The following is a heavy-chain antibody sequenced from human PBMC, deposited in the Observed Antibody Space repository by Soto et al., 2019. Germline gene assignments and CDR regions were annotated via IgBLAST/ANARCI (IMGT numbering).Heavy chain of an antibody. Sequence: GESLKISCKGSGYTFTRHWIGWVRQMPGKGLEWMGIIYSGDSDTRYSPSFQGQVTISADKSISTAYLQWNSLKASDTAMYYCARRRGLSTYYMDDAFDFWGQGTMVT. J-gene: IGHJ3*01. CDR2: IYSGDSDT. V-gene: IGHV5-51*01. CDR3: ARRRGLSTYYMDDAFDF. D-gene: IGHD3-22*01. CDR1: GYTFTRHW.